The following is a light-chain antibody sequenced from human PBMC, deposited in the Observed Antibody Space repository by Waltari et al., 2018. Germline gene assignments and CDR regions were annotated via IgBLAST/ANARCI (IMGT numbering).Light chain of an antibody. CDR3: QQYNSYLVT. CDR2: KAS. CDR1: PSITPW. J-gene: IGKJ2*01. Sequence: DIQMTQSPSTLSASVGDSVTITCRASPSITPWLAWYQQKPGKAPKLLIYKASTLETGVPSRFSGSGSGTEFTLTISSLQPDDFATYYCQQYNSYLVTFGQGTKLEIK. V-gene: IGKV1-5*03.